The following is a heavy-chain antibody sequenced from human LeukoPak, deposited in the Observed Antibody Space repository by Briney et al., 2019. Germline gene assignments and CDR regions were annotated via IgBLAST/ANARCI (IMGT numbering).Heavy chain of an antibody. D-gene: IGHD3-3*01. Sequence: SETLSLTCTVSGGSISSGRYYWSWLRQPAGKGLEWLGRIYTSGSTNYNPSLKSRVTISVDTSKNQFSLKLSSVTAADTAVYYCARDGTHAYDSWSGYYSGLDYYYYYMDVWGKGTTVTVSS. CDR2: IYTSGST. CDR1: GGSISSGRYY. CDR3: ARDGTHAYDSWSGYYSGLDYYYYYMDV. J-gene: IGHJ6*03. V-gene: IGHV4-61*02.